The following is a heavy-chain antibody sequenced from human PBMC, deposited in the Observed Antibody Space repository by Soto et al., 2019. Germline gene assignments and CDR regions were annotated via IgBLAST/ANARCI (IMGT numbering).Heavy chain of an antibody. V-gene: IGHV1-3*01. J-gene: IGHJ5*02. CDR3: ARGFRVIDADWFDP. CDR1: GYTFTSYA. D-gene: IGHD3-10*01. Sequence: QVQLVQSGAEVKKPGASVKVSCKASGYTFTSYAMHLVRQAPGQRLEWMGWINAGNGNTKYSQKFQGRVTITRDTSASTAYMELSSLRSEDTAVYYSARGFRVIDADWFDPWGQGTLVTVSS. CDR2: INAGNGNT.